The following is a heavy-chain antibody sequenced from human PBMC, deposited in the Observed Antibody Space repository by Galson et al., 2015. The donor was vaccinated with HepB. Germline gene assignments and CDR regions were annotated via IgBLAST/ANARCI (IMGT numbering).Heavy chain of an antibody. CDR1: GYTFTTYA. CDR2: INTANGNT. Sequence: SVKVSCKASGYTFTTYAMHWVRQAPGQGLEWMGWINTANGNTHYSQRSQGRVTITRDTSASTAYMELSSLRSEDTSVYYCARDGGPNWWQALDVWGQGTLVTVSS. V-gene: IGHV1-3*04. CDR3: ARDGGPNWWQALDV. D-gene: IGHD2-8*02. J-gene: IGHJ3*01.